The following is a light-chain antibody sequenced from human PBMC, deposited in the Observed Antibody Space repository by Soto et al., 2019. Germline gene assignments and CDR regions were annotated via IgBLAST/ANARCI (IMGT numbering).Light chain of an antibody. CDR2: GDS. J-gene: IGKJ1*01. CDR3: LQAINYQWT. V-gene: IGKV1-6*01. Sequence: IQMTQSPYSMSSSVGYRVTISCLAIQGIGNALGWYQQKPGKHPKVLIYGDSNLQSGVPPRFSGSGSGTDFTLAISSMQPEDSATYYCLQAINYQWTFGQGTKVDIK. CDR1: QGIGNA.